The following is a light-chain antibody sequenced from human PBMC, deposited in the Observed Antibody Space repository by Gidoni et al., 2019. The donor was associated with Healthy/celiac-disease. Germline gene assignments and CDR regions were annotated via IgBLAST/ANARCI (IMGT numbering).Light chain of an antibody. Sequence: SYVLTQPPPVSVAPGKTARITCGGNNIGSKSVHWYQQKPGQAPVLVIYYDSDRPSGLPERFSGSNSGNTATLTISRVEAGDEADYYGQVWDSSSDHVVFGGGTKLTVL. CDR2: YDS. J-gene: IGLJ2*01. CDR1: NIGSKS. V-gene: IGLV3-21*04. CDR3: QVWDSSSDHVV.